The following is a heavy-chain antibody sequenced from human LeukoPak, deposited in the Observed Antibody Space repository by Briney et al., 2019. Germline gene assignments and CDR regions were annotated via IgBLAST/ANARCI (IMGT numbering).Heavy chain of an antibody. CDR1: GGSISSSFYY. J-gene: IGHJ4*02. CDR3: ARGTGNYYRGYYFDY. Sequence: SETLSLTCTVSGGSISSSFYYWGWIRQPPGKGLEWIGSIYYSGSTYYNPSLKSRVTISVDTSKSQFSLQLSSVTAADTAVYYCARGTGNYYRGYYFDYWGQGTLVTVSS. V-gene: IGHV4-39*07. CDR2: IYYSGST. D-gene: IGHD1-26*01.